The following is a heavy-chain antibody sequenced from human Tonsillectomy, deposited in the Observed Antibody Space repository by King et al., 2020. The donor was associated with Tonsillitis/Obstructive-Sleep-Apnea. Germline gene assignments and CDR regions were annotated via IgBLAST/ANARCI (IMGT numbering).Heavy chain of an antibody. V-gene: IGHV6-1*01. CDR1: GDSASSNSAA. D-gene: IGHD2/OR15-2a*01. Sequence: VQLQQSGPGLVKPSQTLSLTCAISGDSASSNSAAWNWIRQSPSRGLEWLGRTYYRSRWYSDYAVSVKSRITISPDTSKNQFSLQLNSVTPEDTAIYYRAMSGKYYFGYGWFDPWGQGTLVTVSS. CDR3: AMSGKYYFGYGWFDP. CDR2: TYYRSRWYS. J-gene: IGHJ5*02.